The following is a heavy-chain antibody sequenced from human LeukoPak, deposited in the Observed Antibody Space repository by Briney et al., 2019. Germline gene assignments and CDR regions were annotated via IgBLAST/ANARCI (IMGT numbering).Heavy chain of an antibody. Sequence: PGGSLRLSCAASGFTFSIYAMSWVRQAPGKGLEWVSGITSSSSTTYYTDSVKGRFTISRDNSQNTLHLQMNSLRAEDTAVYYCARGYHLDLWGRGSLVTVSS. V-gene: IGHV3-23*01. CDR3: ARGYHLDL. CDR1: GFTFSIYA. J-gene: IGHJ2*01. D-gene: IGHD3-3*02. CDR2: ITSSSSTT.